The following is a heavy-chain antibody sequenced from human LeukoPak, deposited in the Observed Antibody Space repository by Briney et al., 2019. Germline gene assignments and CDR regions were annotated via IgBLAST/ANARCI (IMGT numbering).Heavy chain of an antibody. V-gene: IGHV1-2*02. D-gene: IGHD3-3*01. J-gene: IGHJ4*02. Sequence: ASVKVSCKASGYAFTGYYMHWVRQAPGQGLEWMGWINPNSGGTNYAQKFQGRVTMTRDTSISTAYMELSRLRSDDTAVYYCARGGPLWSGYYGLAHWGQGTLVTVSS. CDR2: INPNSGGT. CDR1: GYAFTGYY. CDR3: ARGGPLWSGYYGLAH.